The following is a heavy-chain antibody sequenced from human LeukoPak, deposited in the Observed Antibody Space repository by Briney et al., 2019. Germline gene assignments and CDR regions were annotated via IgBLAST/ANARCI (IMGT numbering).Heavy chain of an antibody. D-gene: IGHD2-21*02. CDR3: ARDGFSSAINF. V-gene: IGHV3-7*01. J-gene: IGHJ4*02. CDR2: IKEDGSQK. Sequence: PGGSLRLSCAASGFTFNTYWMSWVRRTPGKGLEWVANIKEDGSQKNYVDSVRGRFTISRDNAKNSLYLQMNSLRAEDTAVYYCARDGFSSAINFWGQGTLVTVSS. CDR1: GFTFNTYW.